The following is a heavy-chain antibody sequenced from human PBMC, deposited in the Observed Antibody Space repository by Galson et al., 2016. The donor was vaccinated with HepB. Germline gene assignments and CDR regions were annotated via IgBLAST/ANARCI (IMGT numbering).Heavy chain of an antibody. J-gene: IGHJ4*02. CDR3: ARDKGYTLDY. CDR1: GGTFRIYA. D-gene: IGHD5-24*01. CDR2: IIPISGTP. V-gene: IGHV1-69*13. Sequence: SVKVSCKASGGTFRIYAITWVRQAPGQGLEWMGGIIPISGTPHYAQKFPGRVTITADESTSKAYMELSSLRSEDTAMYYCARDKGYTLDYWGQGTLVTVSS.